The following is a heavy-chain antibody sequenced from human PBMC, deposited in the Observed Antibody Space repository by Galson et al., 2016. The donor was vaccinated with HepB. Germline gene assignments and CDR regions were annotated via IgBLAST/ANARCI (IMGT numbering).Heavy chain of an antibody. Sequence: SVKVSCKASGYRFTTFPMNWVRQAPGQGLEWLGWLNTNTGNPTYAQGFTGRFVFSLDSSVSTVYVQMGSLKAEDTGEYYCMRGYTSAWNKWVPGAFYIWGQGTMVTVSS. V-gene: IGHV7-4-1*01. J-gene: IGHJ3*02. CDR3: MRGYTSAWNKWVPGAFYI. CDR2: LNTNTGNP. CDR1: GYRFTTFP. D-gene: IGHD6-19*01.